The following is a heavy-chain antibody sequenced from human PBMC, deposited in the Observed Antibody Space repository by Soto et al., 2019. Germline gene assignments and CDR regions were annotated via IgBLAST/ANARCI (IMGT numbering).Heavy chain of an antibody. CDR3: ARDSSGYYFDY. CDR2: IYYCWST. CDR1: GSPISSSTYY. Sequence: PSDTLYLTCNLCGSPISSSTYYVCWFRQPPGKGLELIWSIYYCWSTYYNPSLKSRVTISVDTSKNQFSLKLSSVTAADTAVDYCARDSSGYYFDYWGQGTLVTVS. J-gene: IGHJ4*02. V-gene: IGHV4-39*07. D-gene: IGHD3-22*01.